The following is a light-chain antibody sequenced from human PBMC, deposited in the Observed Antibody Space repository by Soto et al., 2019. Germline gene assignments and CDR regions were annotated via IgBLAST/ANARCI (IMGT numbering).Light chain of an antibody. V-gene: IGKV1-5*03. CDR1: QSIGSW. J-gene: IGKJ1*01. CDR2: KAS. CDR3: QQYGSYSPWT. Sequence: DIQMTQSPSTLSASVGDRVTITCRASQSIGSWLAWYQQKPGKAPKLLIYKASSLESGVPSRFSGSGSGTEFTLTISSLQPDDFASDYCQQYGSYSPWTFGQGTKVDIK.